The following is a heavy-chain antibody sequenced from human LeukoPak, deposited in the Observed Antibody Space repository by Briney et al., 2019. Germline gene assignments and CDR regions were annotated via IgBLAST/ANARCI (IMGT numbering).Heavy chain of an antibody. CDR3: ARHGPRGLRYFDWLLDY. V-gene: IGHV4-38-2*01. J-gene: IGHJ4*02. CDR2: IYYSDST. CDR1: GYSISSGYY. Sequence: SETLSLTCDVSGYSISSGYYWGWIRQPPGKGLEWIGNIYYSDSTYYNPSLRGRATISVDTSKNQFSLKLTSVTAGDTAVYYCARHGPRGLRYFDWLLDYWGQGTLVTVSS. D-gene: IGHD3-9*01.